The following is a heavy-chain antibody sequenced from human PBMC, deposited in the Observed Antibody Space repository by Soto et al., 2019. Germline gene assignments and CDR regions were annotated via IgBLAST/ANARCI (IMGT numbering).Heavy chain of an antibody. CDR1: GFTFSSYA. J-gene: IGHJ4*02. V-gene: IGHV3-30-3*01. CDR2: ISYDGSNK. CDR3: ARDFDY. Sequence: QVQLVESGGGVVQPGRSLRLSCAASGFTFSSYAMHWVRQAPGKGLEWVAVISYDGSNKYYADCVKGRFTISRDNSKNTLYLQMNSLRDEDTSVYYCARDFDYWGQGTLVTVSS.